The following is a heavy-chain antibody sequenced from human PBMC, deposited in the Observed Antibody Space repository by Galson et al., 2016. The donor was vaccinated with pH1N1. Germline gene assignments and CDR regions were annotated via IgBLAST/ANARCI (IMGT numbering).Heavy chain of an antibody. D-gene: IGHD4-17*01. J-gene: IGHJ3*01. CDR3: ARQNYYCDYRGDFFDV. Sequence: QSGAEVKKTGESLKISCQGSGYSFSSSWIGWVRQMPGKGLEWMGIIYLGGSHIRYSPSFQGQVTISADKSINIVYLQWSSLKASDTALYYCARQNYYCDYRGDFFDVWGGGTMVVVSS. V-gene: IGHV5-51*01. CDR1: GYSFSSSW. CDR2: IYLGGSHI.